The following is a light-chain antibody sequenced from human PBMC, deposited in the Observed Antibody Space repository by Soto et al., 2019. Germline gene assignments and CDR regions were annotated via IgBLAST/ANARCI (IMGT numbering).Light chain of an antibody. J-gene: IGLJ1*01. CDR2: DVA. Sequence: QSALTQPASVSDSPGQSITISCTGTSSDVGGYNFVSWYQQHPGKPPKLIIYDVANRPSGVSNRFSGSKSGSTASLIISRLQTEDEADYYCVSYTSSTTDVFGTGTKVTVL. CDR1: SSDVGGYNF. V-gene: IGLV2-14*03. CDR3: VSYTSSTTDV.